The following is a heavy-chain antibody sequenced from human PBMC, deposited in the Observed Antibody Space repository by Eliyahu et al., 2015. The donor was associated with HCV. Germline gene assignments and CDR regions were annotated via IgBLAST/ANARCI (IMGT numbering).Heavy chain of an antibody. CDR1: GYTFSXYY. J-gene: IGHJ4*02. CDR3: ARGGSIGWELLSGDY. D-gene: IGHD1-26*01. Sequence: QVQLVQSGAEVKQPGASXKVXCKAXGYTFSXYYMYWVRQAPGQGLECMGWINPNSGGTHYAQKFQGRVTLTRDTSISSAYMELSRLKSDDTAVYYCARGGSIGWELLSGDYWGQGTLVTVSS. CDR2: INPNSGGT. V-gene: IGHV1-2*02.